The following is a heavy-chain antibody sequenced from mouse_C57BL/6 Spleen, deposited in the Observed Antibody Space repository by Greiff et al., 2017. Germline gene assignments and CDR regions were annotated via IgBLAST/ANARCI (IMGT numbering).Heavy chain of an antibody. V-gene: IGHV5-12*01. D-gene: IGHD1-1*01. Sequence: EVKVEESGGGLVQPGGSLKLSCAASGFTFSDYYMYWVRQTPEKRLEWVAYISNGGGSTYYPDTVKGRYTISRDNAKNTLYLQMSRLKSEDTAMYYCARQGYYYGSSYPLDYWGQGTTLTVSS. CDR3: ARQGYYYGSSYPLDY. CDR1: GFTFSDYY. CDR2: ISNGGGST. J-gene: IGHJ2*01.